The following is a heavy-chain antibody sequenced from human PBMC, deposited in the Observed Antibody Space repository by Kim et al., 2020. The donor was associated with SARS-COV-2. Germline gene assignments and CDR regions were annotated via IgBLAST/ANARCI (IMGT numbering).Heavy chain of an antibody. D-gene: IGHD5-18*01. J-gene: IGHJ4*02. Sequence: TYNPSLKSRVTIAVDTSKNQFSRKLSSVTAADTAVYYCARGAAMGPFDYWGQGTLVTVSS. V-gene: IGHV4-34*01. CDR3: ARGAAMGPFDY.